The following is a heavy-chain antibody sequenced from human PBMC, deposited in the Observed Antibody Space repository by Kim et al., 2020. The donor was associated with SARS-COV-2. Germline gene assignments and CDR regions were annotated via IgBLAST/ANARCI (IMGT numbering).Heavy chain of an antibody. CDR3: ARSSPGGLPHLPYGMDV. V-gene: IGHV1-2*04. CDR2: INPNSGGT. J-gene: IGHJ6*02. CDR1: GYTFTGYY. D-gene: IGHD3-16*01. Sequence: ASVKVSCKASGYTFTGYYMHWVRQAPGQGLEWMGWINPNSGGTNYAQKFQGWVTMTRDTSISTAYMELSRLRSDDTAVYYCARSSPGGLPHLPYGMDVWGQGTTVTVSS.